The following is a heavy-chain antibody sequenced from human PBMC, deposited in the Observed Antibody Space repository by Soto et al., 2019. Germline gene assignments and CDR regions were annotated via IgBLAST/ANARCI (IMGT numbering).Heavy chain of an antibody. V-gene: IGHV5-10-1*01. Sequence: PGESLKISCKGSGYSFTSYWISWVRQMPGKGLEWMGRIDPSDSYTNYSPSFQGHVTISADKSINTAYLQWSSLKASDTAMYYCATPNYDFWSGYYRNHYYYGMDVWGQGTTVTVSS. D-gene: IGHD3-3*01. CDR1: GYSFTSYW. CDR3: ATPNYDFWSGYYRNHYYYGMDV. CDR2: IDPSDSYT. J-gene: IGHJ6*02.